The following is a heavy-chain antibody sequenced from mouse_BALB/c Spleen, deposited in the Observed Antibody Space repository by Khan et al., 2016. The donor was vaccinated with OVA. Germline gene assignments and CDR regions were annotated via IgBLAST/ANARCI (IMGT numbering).Heavy chain of an antibody. CDR2: IWGDGNT. Sequence: VKLLESGPGLVAPSQSLSITCNVSGFSLTSYGVSWVSQPPGKGLEWLGVIWGDGNTNFHSALRSRLSISKDNSQSQVFLKLNSLQTDDTSTYYCARDRVYYALDYWGQGTSVTVSS. CDR3: ARDRVYYALDY. V-gene: IGHV2-3*01. CDR1: GFSLTSYG. J-gene: IGHJ4*01.